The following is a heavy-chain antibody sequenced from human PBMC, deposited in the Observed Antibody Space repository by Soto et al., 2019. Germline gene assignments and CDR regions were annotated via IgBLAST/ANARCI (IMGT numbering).Heavy chain of an antibody. CDR2: ISYDGSNQ. Sequence: LRLSCAASGFTFNIYGMHWVRQAPDKGLEWVALISYDGSNQYYADSVEGRFTISRDNSKNTLFLQMNSLRADDTAVYYCAEDQASGQGSFDSWGQGTLVTVSS. V-gene: IGHV3-30*18. CDR3: AEDQASGQGSFDS. J-gene: IGHJ4*02. CDR1: GFTFNIYG.